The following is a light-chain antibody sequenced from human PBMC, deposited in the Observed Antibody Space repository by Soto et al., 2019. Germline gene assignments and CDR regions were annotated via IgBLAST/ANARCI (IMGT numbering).Light chain of an antibody. V-gene: IGLV2-14*01. CDR1: SGDVGVYKF. CDR3: GSYTGTIHV. Sequence: PPASLSVSPGQPITISFTGTSGDVGVYKFVSWYQQHPGKAPKLIIYEVSNRPSGVSSRFSGSMSGNTASLTISGLQAEDEADYYCGSYTGTIHVFGTGTKVTVL. J-gene: IGLJ1*01. CDR2: EVS.